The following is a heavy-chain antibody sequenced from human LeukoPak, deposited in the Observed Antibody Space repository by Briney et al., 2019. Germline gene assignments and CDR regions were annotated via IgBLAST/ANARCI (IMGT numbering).Heavy chain of an antibody. J-gene: IGHJ3*02. D-gene: IGHD3-22*01. CDR1: GFTFSSYG. CDR3: AKDASYYYDSSGYYFPDAFDI. Sequence: AGGSLRLSCTASGFTFSSYGMSWVRQAPGKGLEWVSAISGSGGSTYYADSVKGRFTISRDNSKNTLYLQMNSLRAEDTAVYYCAKDASYYYDSSGYYFPDAFDIWGQGTMVTVSS. CDR2: ISGSGGST. V-gene: IGHV3-23*01.